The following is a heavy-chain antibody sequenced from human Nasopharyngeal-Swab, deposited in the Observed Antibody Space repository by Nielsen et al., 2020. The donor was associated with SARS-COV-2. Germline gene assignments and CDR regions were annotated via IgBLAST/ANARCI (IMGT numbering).Heavy chain of an antibody. J-gene: IGHJ3*02. Sequence: GVSLRLSCAASGFSFSSYDMHWVRQATGKGLEWVSAIGTAGDTYQPGSVKGRFTISRENAKNSLYLQMNSLRAGDTAVYYCAREGRWFGGGGAFDIWGQGTMVTVSS. CDR3: AREGRWFGGGGAFDI. V-gene: IGHV3-13*01. D-gene: IGHD3-10*01. CDR2: IGTAGDT. CDR1: GFSFSSYD.